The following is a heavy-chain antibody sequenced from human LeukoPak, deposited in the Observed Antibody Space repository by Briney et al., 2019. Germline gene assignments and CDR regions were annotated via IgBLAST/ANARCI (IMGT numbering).Heavy chain of an antibody. D-gene: IGHD4-23*01. V-gene: IGHV3-48*02. CDR1: GFTVSTNY. CDR3: ARDFPSTVVKFDY. CDR2: ISSSSTSI. Sequence: GGSLRLSCAASGFTVSTNYMSWVRQAPGKGLEWISYISSSSTSIYYADSVKGRFTISRDNAKNSLYLQMNSLRDEDTAVYYCARDFPSTVVKFDYWGQGTLVTVSS. J-gene: IGHJ4*02.